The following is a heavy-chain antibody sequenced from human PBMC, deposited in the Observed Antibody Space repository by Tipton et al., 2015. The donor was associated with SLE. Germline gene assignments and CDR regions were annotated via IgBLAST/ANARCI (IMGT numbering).Heavy chain of an antibody. CDR2: ISWNSGSI. CDR1: GGSISSYY. CDR3: AKGHSSSPREYFQH. Sequence: LSLTCTVSGGSISSYYWSWIRQPPGKGLEWVSGISWNSGSIGYADSVKGRFTISRDNAKNSLYLQMNSLRAEDTALYYCAKGHSSSPREYFQHWGQGTLVTVSS. V-gene: IGHV3-9*01. D-gene: IGHD6-6*01. J-gene: IGHJ1*01.